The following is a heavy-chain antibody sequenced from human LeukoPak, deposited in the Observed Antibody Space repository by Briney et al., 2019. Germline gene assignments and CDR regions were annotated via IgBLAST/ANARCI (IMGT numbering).Heavy chain of an antibody. CDR2: LSGSGGST. CDR3: AKSPHVQVLVYYLDP. D-gene: IGHD3-22*01. Sequence: GGSLRLSCAASGFTFSCYAMSWVRQAPGKGLEWVSSLSGSGGSTHYADSVKGRFTISRDNSKNTLYLQMNSLRAEETAVYYCAKSPHVQVLVYYLDPWGQGTLVTVSS. J-gene: IGHJ5*02. CDR1: GFTFSCYA. V-gene: IGHV3-23*01.